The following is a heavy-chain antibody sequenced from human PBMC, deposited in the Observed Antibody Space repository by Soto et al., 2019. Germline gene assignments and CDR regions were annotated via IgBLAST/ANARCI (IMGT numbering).Heavy chain of an antibody. CDR3: ARVRGYYDSRGFGC. D-gene: IGHD3-22*01. CDR1: GFTFSDYY. CDR2: ISGGGGSTI. Sequence: GGSLRLSCAASGFTFSDYYMSWSRQSPGKGLEWVSYISGGGGSTISYADSVKGRFTISRDNAQNSLYLQMNSLRAEDTAVYYGARVRGYYDSRGFGCWGRGALVTVSS. V-gene: IGHV3-11*01. J-gene: IGHJ4*02.